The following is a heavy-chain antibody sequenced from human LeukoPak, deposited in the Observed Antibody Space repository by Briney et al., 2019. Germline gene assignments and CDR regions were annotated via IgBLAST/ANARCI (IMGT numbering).Heavy chain of an antibody. CDR1: GGSIDRSSYY. J-gene: IGHJ5*02. V-gene: IGHV4-39*01. CDR3: ARVRGPDGWFAP. CDR2: IYYSGNT. Sequence: SETLSLTCTVSGGSIDRSSYYWGWIHQPPGTGLEWIGSIYYSGNTYYNSSLKSRITISVNTTKNQVALKLSSVTAADTAVYYCARVRGPDGWFAPWGQGTLVSVSS.